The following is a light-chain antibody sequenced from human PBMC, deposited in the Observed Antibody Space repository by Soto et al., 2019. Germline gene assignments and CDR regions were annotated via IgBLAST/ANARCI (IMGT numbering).Light chain of an antibody. CDR2: DAS. V-gene: IGKV1-5*01. CDR1: QSISSW. J-gene: IGKJ1*01. Sequence: DIQMTQSPSTLSASVGDRVTITCRASQSISSWLAWYQQKPGKAPKLLIYDASSLESGVPSRFCGSGSGTEFTLTISRLQPEDFAVYYCQVYTSLPQTFGQGTKVDIK. CDR3: QVYTSLPQT.